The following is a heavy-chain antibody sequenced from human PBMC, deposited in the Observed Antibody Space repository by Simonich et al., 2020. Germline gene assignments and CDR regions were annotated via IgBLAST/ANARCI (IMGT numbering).Heavy chain of an antibody. J-gene: IGHJ1*01. CDR1: GGSFRGYY. V-gene: IGHV4-34*01. D-gene: IGHD6-13*01. Sequence: QVQLQQWGAGLLKPSETLYLTSAVYGGSFRGYYWSWLRKPPGKGLECIGETKHSGSTNYNPSRKGRFTLSVDTSKNQFSLKLSSVTAADTAVYYCARGLRVAAAGTAFQHWGQGTLVTVSS. CDR2: TKHSGST. CDR3: ARGLRVAAAGTAFQH.